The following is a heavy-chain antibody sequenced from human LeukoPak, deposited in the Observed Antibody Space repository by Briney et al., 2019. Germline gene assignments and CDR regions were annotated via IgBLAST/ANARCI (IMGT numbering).Heavy chain of an antibody. CDR1: VYTLTELA. D-gene: IGHD3-16*02. J-gene: IGHJ4*02. V-gene: IGHV1-24*01. CDR3: ATARVRLGELSLPEVRDD. Sequence: ASVKVSCKVSVYTLTELAIHWVRQAPGKGLEWMGAFDPEDGGTIYAQKFQGRITLTEDTSTDIAYMELRSLSSEDTAVYYCATARVRLGELSLPEVRDDWGQGTLISVSS. CDR2: FDPEDGGT.